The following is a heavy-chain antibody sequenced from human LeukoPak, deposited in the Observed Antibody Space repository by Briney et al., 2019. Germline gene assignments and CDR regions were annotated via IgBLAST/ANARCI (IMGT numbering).Heavy chain of an antibody. CDR3: AREFDYYDSSGYQGTFDY. CDR2: IYYSGST. CDR1: GGSISSGGYY. J-gene: IGHJ4*02. V-gene: IGHV4-31*03. Sequence: PSETLSLTCTVSGGSISSGGYYWSWIRQHPGKGLEWIGYIYYSGSTYYNPSLKSRVTMSVDTSKNQFSLKLSSVTAADTAVYYCAREFDYYDSSGYQGTFDYWGQGTLVTVSS. D-gene: IGHD3-22*01.